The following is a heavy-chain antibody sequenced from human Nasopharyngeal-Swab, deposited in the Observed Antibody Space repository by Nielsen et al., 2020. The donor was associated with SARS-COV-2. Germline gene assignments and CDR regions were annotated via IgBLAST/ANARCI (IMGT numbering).Heavy chain of an antibody. D-gene: IGHD3-10*01. CDR3: ASDTAYYYGSGSAHY. V-gene: IGHV1-18*04. CDR1: GYTFTSYG. J-gene: IGHJ4*02. CDR2: ISPYNGNT. Sequence: ASVTVSCKASGYTFTSYGISWVRQAPGQGLEWMGWISPYNGNTNYAQKLQGRVTITTDTPTNTAYMELRSLRSDDTAVYYCASDTAYYYGSGSAHYLGQGTLVTVSS.